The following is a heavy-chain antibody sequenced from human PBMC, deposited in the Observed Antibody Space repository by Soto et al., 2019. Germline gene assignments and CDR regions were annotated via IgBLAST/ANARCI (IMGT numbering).Heavy chain of an antibody. D-gene: IGHD1-1*01. Sequence: QVQLVQSGTEVKKPGASVKVSCKASGYTFTRYGISWVRQAPGQGLEWMGWINIYNGKTDYAQKFQGRVSMTTDTSKTTAYMELRSLRSDDTAVYYCPTEDSNETPHDYWGQGALVTVSS. CDR2: INIYNGKT. CDR3: PTEDSNETPHDY. V-gene: IGHV1-18*01. J-gene: IGHJ4*02. CDR1: GYTFTRYG.